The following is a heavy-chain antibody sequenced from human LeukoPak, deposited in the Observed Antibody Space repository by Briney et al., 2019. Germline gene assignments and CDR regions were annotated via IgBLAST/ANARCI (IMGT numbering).Heavy chain of an antibody. CDR3: ASTLYGDYPSG. V-gene: IGHV1-46*01. CDR2: INPSGGST. Sequence: ASVKVSCKASGYTFTSYYMHWVRQAPGQGLEWMGIINPSGGSTSYAQKFQGRVTMTRDTSTSTVYMEPSSLRSEDTAVYHCASTLYGDYPSGWGQGTLVTVSS. D-gene: IGHD4-17*01. CDR1: GYTFTSYY. J-gene: IGHJ4*02.